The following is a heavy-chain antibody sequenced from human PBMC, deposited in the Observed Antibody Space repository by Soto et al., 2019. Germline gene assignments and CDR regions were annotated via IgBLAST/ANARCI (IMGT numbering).Heavy chain of an antibody. Sequence: GGSLRLSCAASGFSFKSYAIHWVRQAPGKGLEWVAVVSYDGSNKFYADSVKGRFTISRDDSKNTVFLQMNSLRVEDTAVFYCARDRPGGYGYSWDDFLYYYGMGVWGQGTTVTVSS. CDR2: VSYDGSNK. D-gene: IGHD5-18*01. CDR1: GFSFKSYA. J-gene: IGHJ6*02. V-gene: IGHV3-30-3*01. CDR3: ARDRPGGYGYSWDDFLYYYGMGV.